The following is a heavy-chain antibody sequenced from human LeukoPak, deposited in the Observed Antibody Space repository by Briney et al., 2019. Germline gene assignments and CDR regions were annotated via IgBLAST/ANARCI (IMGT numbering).Heavy chain of an antibody. J-gene: IGHJ3*02. CDR3: ARDDTAAANAFDI. CDR2: ISSSSSYI. D-gene: IGHD6-13*01. CDR1: GFTVSSNY. Sequence: GGSLRLSCAASGFTVSSNYMSWVRQAPGKGLEWVSSISSSSSYIYYADSVKGRFTISRDNAKNSLYLQMNSLRAEDTAVYYCARDDTAAANAFDIWGQGTMVTVSS. V-gene: IGHV3-21*01.